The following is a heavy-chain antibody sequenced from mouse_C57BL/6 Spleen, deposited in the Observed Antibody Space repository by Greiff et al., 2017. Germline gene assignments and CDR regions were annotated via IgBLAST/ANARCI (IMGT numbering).Heavy chain of an antibody. D-gene: IGHD3-2*02. J-gene: IGHJ4*01. V-gene: IGHV1-9*01. Sequence: VQLQQSGAELMKPGASVKLSCKATGYTFTGYWIEWVKQRPGHGLEWIGEILPGSGSTNYNEKFKGKATFTADTSSNTAYMQLSSLTTEDSAIYYCARGGTAQARDYYAMDYWGQGTSVTVSS. CDR3: ARGGTAQARDYYAMDY. CDR2: ILPGSGST. CDR1: GYTFTGYW.